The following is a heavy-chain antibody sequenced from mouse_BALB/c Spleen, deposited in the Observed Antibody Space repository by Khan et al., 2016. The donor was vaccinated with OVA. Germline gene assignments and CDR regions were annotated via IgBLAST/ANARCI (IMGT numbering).Heavy chain of an antibody. V-gene: IGHV1S137*01. CDR3: AREDGNYGAFAY. Sequence: VELKQSGPELVRPGVSVKISCKGSGYTFTDYALHWVKHSHAKSLEWIGIISTYSGNSNYNQRFQGKATMTVGKSSSTAYMELARLTSEDSAIXYCAREDGNYGAFAYWGQGTLVTVSA. CDR1: GYTFTDYA. J-gene: IGHJ3*01. CDR2: ISTYSGNS. D-gene: IGHD2-1*01.